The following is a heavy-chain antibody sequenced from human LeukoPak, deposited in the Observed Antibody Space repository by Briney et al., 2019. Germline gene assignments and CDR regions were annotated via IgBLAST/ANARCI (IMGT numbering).Heavy chain of an antibody. D-gene: IGHD6-19*01. CDR3: ARDGRIAVAGTLDY. Sequence: GSLRLSCAASGFTFSSYGMHWVRQAPGKGLEWVAVIWYDGSNKYYADSVKGRFTISRDNAKNSLYLQMNSLRAEDTAVYYCARDGRIAVAGTLDYWGQGTLVTVSS. J-gene: IGHJ4*02. CDR1: GFTFSSYG. V-gene: IGHV3-33*01. CDR2: IWYDGSNK.